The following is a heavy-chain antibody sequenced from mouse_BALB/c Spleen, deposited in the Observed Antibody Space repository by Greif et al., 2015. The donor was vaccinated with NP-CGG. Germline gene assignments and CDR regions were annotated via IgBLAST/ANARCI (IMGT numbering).Heavy chain of an antibody. V-gene: IGHV14-3*02. CDR2: IDPVNGNT. Sequence: EVQLQQSGAELVKPGASVKLSCTASGFNIKDTYMPWVKQRPEQGLEWIGRIDPVNGNTKYDPKFQGKATITADTSSNTAYLQLSSLTSEDTAVYYCATYYYGSSGFAYWGQGTLVTVSA. CDR1: GFNIKDTY. CDR3: ATYYYGSSGFAY. D-gene: IGHD1-1*01. J-gene: IGHJ3*01.